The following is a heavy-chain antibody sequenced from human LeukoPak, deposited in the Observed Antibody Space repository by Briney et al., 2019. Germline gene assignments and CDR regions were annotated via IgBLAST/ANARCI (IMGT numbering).Heavy chain of an antibody. CDR1: GGSISHYY. J-gene: IGHJ5*02. V-gene: IGHV4-59*01. CDR3: ARGYYDSSGYLISYNWFDP. CDR2: IYYSGST. Sequence: SETLSLTCTVSGGSISHYYWSWIRQPPGKGLEWIGYIYYSGSTNYNPSLKSRVTISVDTSKNQFSLKLSSVTAADTTVYYCARGYYDSSGYLISYNWFDPWGQGTLVTVSS. D-gene: IGHD3-22*01.